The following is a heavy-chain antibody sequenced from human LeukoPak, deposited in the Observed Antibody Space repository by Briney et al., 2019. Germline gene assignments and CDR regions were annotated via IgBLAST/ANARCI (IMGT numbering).Heavy chain of an antibody. J-gene: IGHJ6*03. CDR3: ARLKFYDSTGYSPGYYMDV. V-gene: IGHV4-4*07. D-gene: IGHD3-22*01. Sequence: SETLSLTCTVSGGSIISNYWSWIRQSAGTGLEWIGRIYGSGITDYNPSLRSRVTMSLDTSRKQFSLRLTSVTAADTAVYYCARLKFYDSTGYSPGYYMDVWGKGTTVSVFS. CDR2: IYGSGIT. CDR1: GGSIISNY.